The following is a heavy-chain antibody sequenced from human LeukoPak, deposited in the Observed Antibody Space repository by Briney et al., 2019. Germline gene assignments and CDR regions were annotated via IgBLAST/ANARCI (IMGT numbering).Heavy chain of an antibody. CDR1: GFTFSSCG. CDR2: ISGSGGST. V-gene: IGHV3-23*01. CDR3: AKESRNYFDY. J-gene: IGHJ4*02. Sequence: GGSLRLSCAASGFTFSSCGMSWVRQAPGKGLEWVSAISGSGGSTYYADSVKGRFTISRDNSKNTLYLQMNSLRAEDTTVYYCAKESRNYFDYWGQGTLVTVSS.